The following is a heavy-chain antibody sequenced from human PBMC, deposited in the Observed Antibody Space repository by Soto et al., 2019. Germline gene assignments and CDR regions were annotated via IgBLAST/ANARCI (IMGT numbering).Heavy chain of an antibody. D-gene: IGHD1-7*01. Sequence: GGSLRLSCAASGCTFSAYSLNWVRQAPGKGLEWVSSIGSDSTYIYYADSVKGRFTISRDNAKDSLYLQMNSLRAEDTAVYYCTRKLSGTNPLDYWGQGTLVTVSS. CDR2: IGSDSTYI. CDR3: TRKLSGTNPLDY. CDR1: GCTFSAYS. J-gene: IGHJ4*02. V-gene: IGHV3-21*01.